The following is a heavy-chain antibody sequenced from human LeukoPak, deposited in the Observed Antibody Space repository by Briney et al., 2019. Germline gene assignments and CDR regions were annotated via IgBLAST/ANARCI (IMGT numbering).Heavy chain of an antibody. J-gene: IGHJ6*03. CDR3: ARESYYYYYYMDV. CDR2: IRYDGSNK. V-gene: IGHV3-30*02. Sequence: GGSLRLSCAASGFTFSSYGMHWVRQAPGKGLEWVAFIRYDGSNKYYADSVKGRFTISRDNAKNSLYLQMNSLRVEDTAVYYCARESYYYYYYMDVWGKGTTVTISS. CDR1: GFTFSSYG.